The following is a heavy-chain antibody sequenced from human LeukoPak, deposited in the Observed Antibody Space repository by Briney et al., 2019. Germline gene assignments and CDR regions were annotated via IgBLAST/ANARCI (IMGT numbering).Heavy chain of an antibody. J-gene: IGHJ6*03. Sequence: ASVKVSCKASGYTFTTYYMHWVRQAPGQGLEWMGVINPSGGSTSYAQKLQGRVTMTRDTSTSIVYMELSTRRSEDTDVYYCATDGGYDPYYYYYMDVWGKGTTVTISS. CDR3: ATDGGYDPYYYYYMDV. D-gene: IGHD5-12*01. V-gene: IGHV1-46*01. CDR1: GYTFTTYY. CDR2: INPSGGST.